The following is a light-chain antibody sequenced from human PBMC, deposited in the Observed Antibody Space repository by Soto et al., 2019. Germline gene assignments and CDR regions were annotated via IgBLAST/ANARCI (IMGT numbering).Light chain of an antibody. CDR1: SSDVXXYNF. Sequence: QSVLTQPASVSGSPGQSITISCTGTSSDVXXYNFVSWYQQYPGKXPKLIIFEVKNRPSGISSRFSGSKSGNTASLTISGLQAEDEADYYCSSYRSSSTPVCVFGTGTKVTVL. V-gene: IGLV2-14*01. J-gene: IGLJ1*01. CDR2: EVK. CDR3: SSYRSSSTPVCV.